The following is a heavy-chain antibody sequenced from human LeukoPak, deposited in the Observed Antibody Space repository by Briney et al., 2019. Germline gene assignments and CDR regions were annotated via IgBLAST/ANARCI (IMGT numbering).Heavy chain of an antibody. D-gene: IGHD1-26*01. CDR2: IYSGGST. V-gene: IGHV3-53*01. CDR1: GFTVSTNY. CDR3: ARELREHGAFGI. Sequence: GGSLRLSCAASGFTVSTNYMSWVRQAPGKGLEWVSEIYSGGSTYYAASVKGRFSISRDTSKNTVYLQMNSLRAEDTAVYYCARELREHGAFGIWGQGTMVTVSS. J-gene: IGHJ3*02.